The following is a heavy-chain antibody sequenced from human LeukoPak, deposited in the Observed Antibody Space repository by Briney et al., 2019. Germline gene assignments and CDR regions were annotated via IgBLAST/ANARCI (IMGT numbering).Heavy chain of an antibody. D-gene: IGHD1-26*01. CDR2: IHYSAIT. Sequence: SETLSLTCTVSGGPIRTYQWSWIRQPPGKGLEWIGNIHYSAITNYNPSLKSRVTISVDTSKNQFSLKLSSVTAADTAVYYCARTYVVGAYTRFDYWGQGTLVTVSS. J-gene: IGHJ4*02. CDR3: ARTYVVGAYTRFDY. V-gene: IGHV4-59*01. CDR1: GGPIRTYQ.